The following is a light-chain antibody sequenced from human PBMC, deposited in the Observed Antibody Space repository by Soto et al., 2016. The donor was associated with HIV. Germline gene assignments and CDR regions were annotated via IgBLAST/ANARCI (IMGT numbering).Light chain of an antibody. CDR2: KAS. CDR3: QQYYTYT. V-gene: IGKV1-5*03. Sequence: DIQMTQSPSTLSASVGDRVTITCRASQSISIWVAWYQQKPGKPPKLLIYKASTLESGVPSRFSSNASGTEFTLTITSLQPDDFATYYCQQYYTYTFGQGTKVDIK. J-gene: IGKJ1*01. CDR1: QSISIW.